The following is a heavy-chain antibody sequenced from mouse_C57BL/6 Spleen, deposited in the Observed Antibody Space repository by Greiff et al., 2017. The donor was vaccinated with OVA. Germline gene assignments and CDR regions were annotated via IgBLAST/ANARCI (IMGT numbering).Heavy chain of an antibody. CDR3: ARSETGRYAMDY. D-gene: IGHD4-1*01. J-gene: IGHJ4*01. Sequence: QVQLKESGPELVKPGASVKISCKASGYSFTSYYIHWVKQRPGQGLEWIGWIYPGSGNTKYNEKFKGKATLTADTSSSTAYMQLSSLTSEDSAVYYCARSETGRYAMDYWGQGTSVTVSS. CDR2: IYPGSGNT. CDR1: GYSFTSYY. V-gene: IGHV1-66*01.